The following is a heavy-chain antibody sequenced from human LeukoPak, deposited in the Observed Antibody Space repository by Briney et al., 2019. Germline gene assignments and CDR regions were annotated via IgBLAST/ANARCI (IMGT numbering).Heavy chain of an antibody. CDR2: IIPIFGTA. J-gene: IGHJ4*02. CDR3: ARSKRVGATTIFDC. Sequence: ASVKVSCEASGGTFSSYAISWVRQAPGQGLEWMGGIIPIFGTANYAQKFQGRVTITADESTSTAYMELSSLRSEDTAVYYCARSKRVGATTIFDCWGQGTLVTVSS. CDR1: GGTFSSYA. D-gene: IGHD1-26*01. V-gene: IGHV1-69*13.